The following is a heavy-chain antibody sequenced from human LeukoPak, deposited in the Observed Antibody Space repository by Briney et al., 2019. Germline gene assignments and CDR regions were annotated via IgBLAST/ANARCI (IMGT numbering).Heavy chain of an antibody. Sequence: VASVKVSCKASGYTLTGYYMHWVRQAPGQGLEWMGWMNPNSGGTKYAQKFQGRVTMTRDTSISTAYMELSRLRSDDTPMYYCARDILGLGELSLYDQWGQGTLVTVFS. V-gene: IGHV1-2*02. CDR1: GYTLTGYY. CDR3: ARDILGLGELSLYDQ. D-gene: IGHD3-16*02. CDR2: MNPNSGGT. J-gene: IGHJ5*02.